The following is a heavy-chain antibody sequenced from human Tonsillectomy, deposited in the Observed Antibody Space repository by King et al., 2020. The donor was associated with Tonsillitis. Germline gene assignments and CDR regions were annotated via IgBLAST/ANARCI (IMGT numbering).Heavy chain of an antibody. CDR2: ISGDGGGT. CDR1: GFTFDDYA. Sequence: EGQLVQSGGGVVQPGGSLRLSCAASGFTFDDYAMHWVRQAPGKGPEWVSLISGDGGGTYYADSVKDRFTISRDNSKNSLYLQMNSLRPEDTALYYCAKDKDGYDFNYYFYYMDVGGKGTTVTVSS. CDR3: AKDKDGYDFNYYFYYMDV. D-gene: IGHD5-12*01. V-gene: IGHV3-43*02. J-gene: IGHJ6*03.